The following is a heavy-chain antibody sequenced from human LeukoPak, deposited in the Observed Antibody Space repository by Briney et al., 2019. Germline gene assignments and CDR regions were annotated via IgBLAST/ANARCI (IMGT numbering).Heavy chain of an antibody. CDR2: IQYDGNTI. CDR1: GFTFTTYG. Sequence: PGGSLRLSCAAFGFTFTTYGMHWVRQAPGKGLEWLAFIQYDGNTIYQPDSVKGRLTISRDNSKSTLYLQLDSLRAEDTAVYYCAVENTLIVGATGDPPTDYYYYYMDVWGKGTTVTVSS. J-gene: IGHJ6*03. D-gene: IGHD1-26*01. CDR3: AVENTLIVGATGDPPTDYYYYYMDV. V-gene: IGHV3-30*02.